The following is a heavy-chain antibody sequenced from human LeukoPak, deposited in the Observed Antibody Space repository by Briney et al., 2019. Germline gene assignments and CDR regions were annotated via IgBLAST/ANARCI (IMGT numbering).Heavy chain of an antibody. V-gene: IGHV3-21*01. CDR2: ISSSSYI. CDR1: GFTFSSYS. J-gene: IGHJ6*04. Sequence: NPGGSLRLSCAASGFTFSSYSMNWVRQAPGKGLEWVSSISSSSYIYYADSVKGRFTISRDNAKNSLYLQMNSLRAEDTAVYYCARDPSSAGAPADVWGKGTTVTVSS. D-gene: IGHD2-15*01. CDR3: ARDPSSAGAPADV.